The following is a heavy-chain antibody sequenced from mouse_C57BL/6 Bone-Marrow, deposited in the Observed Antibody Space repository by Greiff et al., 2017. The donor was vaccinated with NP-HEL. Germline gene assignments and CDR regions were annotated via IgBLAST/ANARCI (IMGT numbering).Heavy chain of an antibody. Sequence: EVKLVESGGDLVKPGGSLKLSCAASGFTFSSYGMSWVRQTPDKRLEWVATISSGGSYTYYPDSVKGRFTFSRDNTKNTLYLQMSSPKSEDSALYYCARHEVITTFPWFAYWGQGTLVTVYA. CDR2: ISSGGSYT. J-gene: IGHJ3*01. D-gene: IGHD1-1*01. V-gene: IGHV5-6*01. CDR1: GFTFSSYG. CDR3: ARHEVITTFPWFAY.